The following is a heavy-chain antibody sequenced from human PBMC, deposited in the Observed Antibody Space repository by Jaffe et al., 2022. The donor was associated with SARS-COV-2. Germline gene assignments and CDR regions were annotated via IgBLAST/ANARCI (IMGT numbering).Heavy chain of an antibody. CDR1: GFSFSKYA. V-gene: IGHV3-30-3*01. CDR3: ATTPPHTLTGYYTQDTVDI. J-gene: IGHJ3*01. Sequence: QVQLVESGGGVVQPGRSLRLSCEASGFSFSKYALHWVRQAPGKGLDWVAGISSDGRDGDYADFVKGRFTVSRDNSRDTVYLDMVSLSAEDTAVYYCATTPPHTLTGYYTQDTVDIWGQGTMVTVSS. D-gene: IGHD3-9*01. CDR2: ISSDGRDG.